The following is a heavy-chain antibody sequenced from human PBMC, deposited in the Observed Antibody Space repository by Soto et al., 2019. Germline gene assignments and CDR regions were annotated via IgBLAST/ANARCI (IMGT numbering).Heavy chain of an antibody. CDR3: ARDQPSGYSYGTGVPRYYGMDV. J-gene: IGHJ6*02. Sequence: PSETLSLTCTVSGDPINNYYWSWIRQPPGKGLEGIGYIYYSGNTKYNPSLKSRVTISVDTSKNQFSLKLSSVTAADTAVYYCARDQPSGYSYGTGVPRYYGMDVWGQGTTVTVSS. CDR1: GDPINNYY. D-gene: IGHD5-18*01. V-gene: IGHV4-59*01. CDR2: IYYSGNT.